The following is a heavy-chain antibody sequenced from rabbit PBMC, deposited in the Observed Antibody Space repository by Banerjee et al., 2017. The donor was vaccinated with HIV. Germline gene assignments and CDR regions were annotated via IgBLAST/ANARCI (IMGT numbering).Heavy chain of an antibody. J-gene: IGHJ4*01. CDR3: ARSTSGYDIGDL. Sequence: QEQLVESGGGLVTLGGSLKVTCKASGIDFSSSFWISWVRQAPGKGLEWIGCIYAGSSGSTYYASWAKGRFTISKTSSTTVTLQMTSLTAADTATYFCARSTSGYDIGDLWGPGTLVTVS. D-gene: IGHD1-1*01. CDR1: GIDFSSSFW. V-gene: IGHV1S45*01. CDR2: IYAGSSGST.